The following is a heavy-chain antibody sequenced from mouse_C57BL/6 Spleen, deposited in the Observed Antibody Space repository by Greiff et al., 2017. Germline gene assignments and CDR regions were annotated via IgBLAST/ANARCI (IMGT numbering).Heavy chain of an antibody. J-gene: IGHJ2*01. CDR2: FDPETGGT. CDR1: GYTFTDYE. V-gene: IGHV1-15*01. Sequence: VQLQQSGAELVRPGASVTLSCKASGYTFTDYEMHWVKQTPVHGLEWIGAFDPETGGTAYNQKFKGKAILTADKSSSTAYMELRSLTSEDSAVYYCTKDTTVVANRPWHYFDYWGQGTTRTVSS. CDR3: TKDTTVVANRPWHYFDY. D-gene: IGHD1-1*01.